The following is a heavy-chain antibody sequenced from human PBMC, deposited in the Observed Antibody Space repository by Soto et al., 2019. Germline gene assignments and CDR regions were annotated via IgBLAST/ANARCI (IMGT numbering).Heavy chain of an antibody. D-gene: IGHD2-15*01. CDR2: INAGNGNT. J-gene: IGHJ4*02. V-gene: IGHV1-3*01. CDR3: ARTCRSGGSCYHEY. Sequence: GASVKVSCKASGYTFTSYAMHWVRQAPGQRLEWMGWINAGNGNTKYSQKFQGRVTITGDTSASTAYMELSSLRSEDTAVYYCARTCRSGGSCYHEYWGEGTLVTVSS. CDR1: GYTFTSYA.